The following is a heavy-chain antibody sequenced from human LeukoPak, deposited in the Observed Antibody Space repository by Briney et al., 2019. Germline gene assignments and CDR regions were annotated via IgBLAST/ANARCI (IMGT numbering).Heavy chain of an antibody. CDR2: LYYSGST. CDR3: AREDGYNDY. Sequence: SETLSLTCTVSGGSLSSGSYYWSWIRQPPGKGLEWIGYLYYSGSTNYKPSLKSRVTISVDTSKNQFSLKLSSVTAADTAVYYCAREDGYNDYWGQGTLVTVSS. CDR1: GGSLSSGSYY. V-gene: IGHV4-61*01. D-gene: IGHD5-24*01. J-gene: IGHJ4*02.